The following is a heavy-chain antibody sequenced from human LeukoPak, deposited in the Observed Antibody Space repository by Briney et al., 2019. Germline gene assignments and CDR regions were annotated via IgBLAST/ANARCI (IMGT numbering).Heavy chain of an antibody. V-gene: IGHV4-30-2*01. CDR2: IYHSGST. CDR1: GGSISSYS. Sequence: SETLSLTCTVSGGSISSYSWSWIRQPPGKGLEWIGYIYHSGSTYYNPSLKSRVTISVDRSKNQFSLKLNSVTAADTAVYYCARGNWNDLRGLDYWGQGTLVTVSS. CDR3: ARGNWNDLRGLDY. D-gene: IGHD1-20*01. J-gene: IGHJ4*02.